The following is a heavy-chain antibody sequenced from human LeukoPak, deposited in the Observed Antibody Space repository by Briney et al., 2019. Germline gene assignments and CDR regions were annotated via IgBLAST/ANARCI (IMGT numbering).Heavy chain of an antibody. Sequence: PSETLSLTCTVSGGSISSRSYHWGWIPQPPGKGLEWIGSIYYSGSSYYNPALTSRVTISVDTSKNQFSLKLSSVTAADTAVYYCARLSGVFGENDYWGRGTLVSVSS. CDR3: ARLSGVFGENDY. CDR1: GGSISSRSYH. D-gene: IGHD4-17*01. CDR2: IYYSGSS. J-gene: IGHJ4*02. V-gene: IGHV4-39*01.